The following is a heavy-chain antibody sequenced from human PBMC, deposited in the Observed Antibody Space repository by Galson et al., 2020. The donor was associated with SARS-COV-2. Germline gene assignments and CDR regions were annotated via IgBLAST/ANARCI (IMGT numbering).Heavy chain of an antibody. V-gene: IGHV3-30-3*01. CDR3: ARPYSGSYLGPFDY. CDR1: GFTFSSYA. CDR2: ISYDGSNK. D-gene: IGHD1-26*01. Sequence: TGGSLRLSCAASGFTFSSYAMHWVRQAPGKGLEWVAVISYDGSNKYYADSVKGRFTISRDNSKNTLYLQMNSLRAEDTAVYYCARPYSGSYLGPFDYWGQGTLVTGSS. J-gene: IGHJ4*02.